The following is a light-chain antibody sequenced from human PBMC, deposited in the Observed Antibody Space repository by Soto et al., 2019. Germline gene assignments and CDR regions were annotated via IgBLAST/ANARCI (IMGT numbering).Light chain of an antibody. CDR1: QGISSY. Sequence: AIRMTQSPSSFSASTGDRVTITCRARQGISSYLAWYQQKPGKAPKLLIYAASTLQRGVPSRFSGSGSGTDFTLTITRLEPEDFAVYYCQQYGSSLITFGQGTRLEIK. V-gene: IGKV1-8*01. CDR3: QQYGSSLIT. J-gene: IGKJ5*01. CDR2: AAS.